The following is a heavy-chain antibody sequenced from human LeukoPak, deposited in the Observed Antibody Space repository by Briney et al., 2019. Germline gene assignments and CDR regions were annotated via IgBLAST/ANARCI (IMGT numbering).Heavy chain of an antibody. J-gene: IGHJ6*02. D-gene: IGHD6-13*01. CDR1: GFTFDDYA. Sequence: GGSLRLFCAASGFTFDDYAMHWVRQAPGKGLEWVSGISWNSGSIGYADSVKGRFTISRDNAKNSLYLQMNSLRVEDTALYYCAKGGAAAINYYGMDVWGQGTTVTVSS. CDR2: ISWNSGSI. V-gene: IGHV3-9*01. CDR3: AKGGAAAINYYGMDV.